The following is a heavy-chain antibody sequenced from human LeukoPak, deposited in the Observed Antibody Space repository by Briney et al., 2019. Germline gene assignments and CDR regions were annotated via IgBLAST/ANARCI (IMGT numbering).Heavy chain of an antibody. Sequence: SETLSLTCTVSGDSITSGGHYWTWIRQRPGTGLEWIGYIYYSGNTYYNPSLKSRVTISGDTSKNHFSLKLTSVTVADTAVYYCARAPGFLTRSNWFDPWGQGTLVTVSS. CDR3: ARAPGFLTRSNWFDP. V-gene: IGHV4-31*03. D-gene: IGHD1-14*01. CDR2: IYYSGNT. CDR1: GDSITSGGHY. J-gene: IGHJ5*02.